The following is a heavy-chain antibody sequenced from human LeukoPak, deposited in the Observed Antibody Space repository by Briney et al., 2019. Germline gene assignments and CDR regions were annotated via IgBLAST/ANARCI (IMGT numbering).Heavy chain of an antibody. J-gene: IGHJ4*02. Sequence: GASVKVSCMASGYTFTSYYMHWVRQAPGQGLEWMGLINPSGGSTSYAQKFQGRVTMTRDTSTSTVYMELSSLRSEDTAVYYCARDSTTSIAAAGPSSVDYWGQGTLVTVSS. CDR1: GYTFTSYY. CDR3: ARDSTTSIAAAGPSSVDY. CDR2: INPSGGST. V-gene: IGHV1-46*01. D-gene: IGHD6-13*01.